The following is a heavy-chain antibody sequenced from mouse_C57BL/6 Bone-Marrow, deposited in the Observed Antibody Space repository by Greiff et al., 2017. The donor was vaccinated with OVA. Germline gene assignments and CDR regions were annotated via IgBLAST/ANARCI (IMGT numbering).Heavy chain of an antibody. CDR3: ARFFITTVVATYYFDY. V-gene: IGHV1-9*01. CDR2: ILPGSGST. Sequence: VQLQESGAELMKPGASVKLSCKATGYTFTGYWIEWVKQRPGHGLEWIGEILPGSGSTNYNEKFKGKATFTADTSSNTAYMQISSLTTEDSAIYYCARFFITTVVATYYFDYWGQGTTLTVSS. J-gene: IGHJ2*01. D-gene: IGHD1-1*01. CDR1: GYTFTGYW.